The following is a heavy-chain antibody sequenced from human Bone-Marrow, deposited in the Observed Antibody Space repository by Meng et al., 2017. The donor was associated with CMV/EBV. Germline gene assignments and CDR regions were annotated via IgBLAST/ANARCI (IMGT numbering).Heavy chain of an antibody. CDR1: GFTFSSYW. CDR2: IKQDGSEK. J-gene: IGHJ6*02. V-gene: IGHV3-7*01. Sequence: GGSLRLSCAASGFTFSSYWMSWVHQAPGKGLEWVANIKQDGSEKYYVDSVKGRFTISRDNAKNSLYLQMNSLRAEDTAVYYCARDFQQRFLEWLGLYYYGMDVWGQGTTVTVSS. D-gene: IGHD3-3*01. CDR3: ARDFQQRFLEWLGLYYYGMDV.